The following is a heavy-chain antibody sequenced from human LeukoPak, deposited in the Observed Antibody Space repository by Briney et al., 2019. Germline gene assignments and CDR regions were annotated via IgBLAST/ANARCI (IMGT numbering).Heavy chain of an antibody. J-gene: IGHJ4*02. Sequence: GGSLRLSCAASGFTFSSYAMHWVRQAPGKGLEWVAVISYDGSNKYYADSVKGRFTISRDNSKNTLYLQMNSLRAEDTAVYYCARGGGVLLWLSPSEYFDYWGQGTLVTVSS. CDR1: GFTFSSYA. V-gene: IGHV3-30*04. D-gene: IGHD3-10*01. CDR2: ISYDGSNK. CDR3: ARGGGVLLWLSPSEYFDY.